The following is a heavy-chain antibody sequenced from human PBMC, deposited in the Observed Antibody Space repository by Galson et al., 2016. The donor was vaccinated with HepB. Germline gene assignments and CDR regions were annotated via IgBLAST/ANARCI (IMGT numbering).Heavy chain of an antibody. CDR1: GITFGDYA. CDR3: ARSDQRYCSTSNCYYDL. D-gene: IGHD2-2*01. Sequence: SLRLSCAASGITFGDYAMSWVRQAPGKGLKWVSFIRSKSYGGKTEYAASVKDRFSISRDDSKGIVYLEMNSLKSEDTAVYYCARSDQRYCSTSNCYYDLWGQGTLVTVSS. V-gene: IGHV3-49*04. CDR2: IRSKSYGGKT. J-gene: IGHJ4*02.